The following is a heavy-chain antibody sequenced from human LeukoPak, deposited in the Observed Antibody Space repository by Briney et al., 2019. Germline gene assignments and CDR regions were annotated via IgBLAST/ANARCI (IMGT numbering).Heavy chain of an antibody. Sequence: PSETLSLTCTVSGGSISSISYYWGWIRQPPGKGLEWIGTFYYSGSTYYNPSLKSRVTISLDTSQNQFSLKLSSVTAADTAVYYCVWNAYDAFDIWGQGTMVTVSS. V-gene: IGHV4-39*07. CDR1: GGSISSISYY. CDR3: VWNAYDAFDI. CDR2: FYYSGST. D-gene: IGHD1-1*01. J-gene: IGHJ3*02.